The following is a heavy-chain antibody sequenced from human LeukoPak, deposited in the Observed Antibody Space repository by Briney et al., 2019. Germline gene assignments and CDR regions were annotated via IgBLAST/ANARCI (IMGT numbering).Heavy chain of an antibody. CDR3: ARPSRAAADDY. Sequence: ASVKVSCKASGYTFTSYGISWVRQAPGQGLEWMGWINPNSGGTNYAQKFQGRVTMTRDTSISTAYMELSRLRSDDTAVYYCARPSRAAADDYWGQGTLVTVSS. D-gene: IGHD6-13*01. CDR1: GYTFTSYG. CDR2: INPNSGGT. J-gene: IGHJ4*02. V-gene: IGHV1-2*02.